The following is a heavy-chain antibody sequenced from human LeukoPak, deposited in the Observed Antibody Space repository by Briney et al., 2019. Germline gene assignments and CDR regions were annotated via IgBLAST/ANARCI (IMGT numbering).Heavy chain of an antibody. CDR2: IKQDGSDK. CDR3: ARYNSAWKTDDY. CDR1: GFTFNSYW. J-gene: IGHJ4*02. Sequence: PGGSLRLSCAASGFTFNSYWMTWVRQAPGKGLEWVADIKQDGSDKYYAGFVRGRFTISRDNTKNSLYLQMNSLRAEDTAVYSCARYNSAWKTDDYWGQGTLVTVS. D-gene: IGHD6-19*01. V-gene: IGHV3-7*03.